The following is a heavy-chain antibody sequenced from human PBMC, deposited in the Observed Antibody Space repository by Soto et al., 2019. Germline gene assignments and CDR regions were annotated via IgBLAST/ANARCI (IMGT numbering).Heavy chain of an antibody. CDR2: IWYDGGNK. CDR3: ARDRSPSFYYRLDP. CDR1: GYTFSSCG. D-gene: IGHD3-10*01. J-gene: IGHJ5*02. Sequence: SVKVSCKASGYTFSSCGMHWVRQAPGKGLEWVAVIWYDGGNKYYVDSVKGRFTISRDNSKNTLYLQMNSLRAEDTAVYYCARDRSPSFYYRLDPWGQGTLVTVSS. V-gene: IGHV3-33*01.